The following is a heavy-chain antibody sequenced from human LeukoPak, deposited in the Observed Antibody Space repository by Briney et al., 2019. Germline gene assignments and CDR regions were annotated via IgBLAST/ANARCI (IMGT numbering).Heavy chain of an antibody. CDR1: GFSFSSYA. D-gene: IGHD1-26*01. Sequence: PGGSLRLSCAASGFSFSSYAMSWVRQAPGKGLEWVSVISGSGGSTYYADSVKGRFTISRDNSKNTLYLQLNSLRAEDTAVYNCARDRGSREDGMDVWGQGTTVTVSS. J-gene: IGHJ6*02. CDR2: ISGSGGST. V-gene: IGHV3-23*01. CDR3: ARDRGSREDGMDV.